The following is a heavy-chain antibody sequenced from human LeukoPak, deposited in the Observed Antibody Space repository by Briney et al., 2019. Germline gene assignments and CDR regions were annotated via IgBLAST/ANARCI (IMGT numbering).Heavy chain of an antibody. V-gene: IGHV4-39*01. Sequence: PSETLSVTCTVSGGSVSSSIYYWGWIRQPPGKGLEWIGSIYYGGSTSYNPSLKSRVTISVDTSKNQFSLKLTSVTAADTAVYYCASRNDILTGYVFDFWGQGTLVTVSS. D-gene: IGHD3-9*01. CDR2: IYYGGST. J-gene: IGHJ4*02. CDR3: ASRNDILTGYVFDF. CDR1: GGSVSSSIYY.